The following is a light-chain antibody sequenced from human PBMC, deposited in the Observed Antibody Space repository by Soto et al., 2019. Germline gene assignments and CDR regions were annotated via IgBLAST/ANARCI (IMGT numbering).Light chain of an antibody. J-gene: IGKJ3*01. CDR1: QSISSSF. Sequence: EIVLTQSPGTLSLSPGERATLSCRASQSISSSFLAWYQQRPGQAPRLLIHGVSSKAAGIPDRFSGSGSGTDFTPTINRLEPEDFALYFCQQYGSSPFTFGPGTQLEIK. CDR3: QQYGSSPFT. CDR2: GVS. V-gene: IGKV3-20*01.